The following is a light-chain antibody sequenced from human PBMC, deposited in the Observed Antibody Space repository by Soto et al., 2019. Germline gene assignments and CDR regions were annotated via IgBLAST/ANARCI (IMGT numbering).Light chain of an antibody. V-gene: IGKV2-28*01. CDR3: MQALQKTWT. CDR2: LGS. Sequence: DIVMTQSPLSLPVTPGEPASISCRSSQSLLHSNGYNYLDWYLQKPGQSPQLLIYLGSNRASGVPDRFSGSGSGTDFTLKISRVEAEDVGAYYCMQALQKTWTFGQGTKVEIK. CDR1: QSLLHSNGYNY. J-gene: IGKJ1*01.